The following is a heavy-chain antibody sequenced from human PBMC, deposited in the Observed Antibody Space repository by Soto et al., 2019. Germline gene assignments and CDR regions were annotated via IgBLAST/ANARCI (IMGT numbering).Heavy chain of an antibody. CDR2: ISSSSSTI. V-gene: IGHV3-48*02. J-gene: IGHJ6*02. D-gene: IGHD5-18*01. CDR3: ARVSVDKAMAADYYYYYGMDV. CDR1: GFTFSSYS. Sequence: GGSLRLSCAASGFTFSSYSMNWVRQAPGKGLEWVSYISSSSSTIYYADSVKGRFTISRDNAKNSLYLQMNSLRDEDTAVYYCARVSVDKAMAADYYYYYGMDVWGQGTKVTVYS.